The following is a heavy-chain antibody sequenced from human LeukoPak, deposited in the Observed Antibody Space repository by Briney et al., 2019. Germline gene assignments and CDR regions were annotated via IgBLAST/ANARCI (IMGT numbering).Heavy chain of an antibody. CDR3: ARSPLIVVVPAAKNYYYYGMDV. CDR1: GGSFSGYY. V-gene: IGHV4-34*01. J-gene: IGHJ6*02. Sequence: SETLSLTCAVYGGSFSGYYWGWIRQPPGKGLEWIGEINHSGSTNYNPSLKSRVTISVDTSKNQFSLKLSSVTAADTAVYYCARSPLIVVVPAAKNYYYYGMDVWGQGTTVTVSS. CDR2: INHSGST. D-gene: IGHD2-2*01.